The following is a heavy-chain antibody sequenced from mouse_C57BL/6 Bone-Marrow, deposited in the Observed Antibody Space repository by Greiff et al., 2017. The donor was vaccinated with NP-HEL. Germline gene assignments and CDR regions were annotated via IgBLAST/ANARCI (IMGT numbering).Heavy chain of an antibody. V-gene: IGHV5-6*01. J-gene: IGHJ4*01. Sequence: EVHLVESGGDLVKPGGCLKLSCAASGFTFSSYGMSWVRQPPDKRLGWVATISSGGSYTYYPDSVKRRDTISRDNDKNAMYMQMSSLKSEDTARYYCASRDSSMDYWGQGTSVTVSS. CDR2: ISSGGSYT. CDR3: ASRDSSMDY. CDR1: GFTFSSYG. D-gene: IGHD3-2*01.